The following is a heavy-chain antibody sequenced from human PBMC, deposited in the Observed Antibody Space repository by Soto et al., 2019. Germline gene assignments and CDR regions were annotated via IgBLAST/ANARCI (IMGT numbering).Heavy chain of an antibody. D-gene: IGHD1-20*01. J-gene: IGHJ3*02. V-gene: IGHV3-23*01. Sequence: EGQVLESGGGVVQPGGSLRLSCAASGFTFNIFAMTWVRQAPGKGLEWVSSIGGGDNDRYYADSVKGRFTISRDNSKNTVSLQMNSLRAEDTAIYYCVKDRMGHNSVWDPFDIWGRGTMVTVSS. CDR3: VKDRMGHNSVWDPFDI. CDR2: IGGGDNDR. CDR1: GFTFNIFA.